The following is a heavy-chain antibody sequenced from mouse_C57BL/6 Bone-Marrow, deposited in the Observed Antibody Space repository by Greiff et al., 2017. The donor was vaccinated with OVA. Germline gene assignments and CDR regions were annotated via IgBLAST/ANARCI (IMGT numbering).Heavy chain of an antibody. CDR2: IYPGDGDT. Sequence: TSVKISCKASGYAFSSSWMNWVKQRPGKGLEWIGRIYPGDGDTNYNGKFKGKATLTADKSSSTAYMQLSSLTSEDSAVYFCARGDYGSSPIIAYWGQGTLVTVSA. CDR1: GYAFSSSW. D-gene: IGHD1-1*01. V-gene: IGHV1-82*01. CDR3: ARGDYGSSPIIAY. J-gene: IGHJ3*01.